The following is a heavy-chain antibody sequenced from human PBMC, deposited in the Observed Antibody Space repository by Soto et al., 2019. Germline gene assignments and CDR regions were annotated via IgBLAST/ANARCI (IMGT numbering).Heavy chain of an antibody. CDR3: ARVDSSGYQPFDY. Sequence: TVSGGYIRSGGCCWSWISKPPGKGLEWIGYIYYSGSTYYNPSLKSRVTISVDTSKNQFSLKLSSVTAADTAVYYCARVDSSGYQPFDYWGQGTLVTVSS. V-gene: IGHV4-30-4*01. CDR1: GGYIRSGGCC. CDR2: IYYSGST. J-gene: IGHJ4*02. D-gene: IGHD3-22*01.